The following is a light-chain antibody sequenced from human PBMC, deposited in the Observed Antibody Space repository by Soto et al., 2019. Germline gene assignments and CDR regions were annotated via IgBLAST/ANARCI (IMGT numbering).Light chain of an antibody. CDR1: QSVFSS. CDR2: GAA. J-gene: IGKJ1*01. V-gene: IGKV3-15*01. Sequence: EIVMTQSPATLSVSPGERVTLSCRASQSVFSSLAWYQQKPGQAPRLLIYGAATRATGIPARFSGSGSGTDFTLTISSLQSEDFAVYYCQSYGSSRTFGHGTKVEI. CDR3: QSYGSSRT.